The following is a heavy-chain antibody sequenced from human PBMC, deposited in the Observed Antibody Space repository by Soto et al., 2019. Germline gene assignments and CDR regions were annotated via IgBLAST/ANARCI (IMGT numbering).Heavy chain of an antibody. CDR3: AREKGKAVTGTYYYYGMDV. Sequence: QVQLMQSGAEVKRPGASLKVSCKASGYTFTSYGINWVRQAPGQGLEWMGWISPYTGNTNYAQEFQGRVTMTADTSTSTAYMELRRLRSDDTAVYYCAREKGKAVTGTYYYYGMDVWGQGTTVTVSS. D-gene: IGHD6-19*01. V-gene: IGHV1-18*04. J-gene: IGHJ6*02. CDR2: ISPYTGNT. CDR1: GYTFTSYG.